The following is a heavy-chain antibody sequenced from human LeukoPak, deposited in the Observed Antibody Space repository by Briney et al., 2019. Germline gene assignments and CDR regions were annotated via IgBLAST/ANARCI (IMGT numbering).Heavy chain of an antibody. D-gene: IGHD3-10*01. CDR1: GFTFSSYG. CDR2: IWYDGSNK. V-gene: IGHV3-33*01. Sequence: GGSLRLSCAASGFTFSSYGMHWVRQAPGKGLEWVAVIWYDGSNKYYADSVKGRFTISRDNSKNTLYLQMISLRAEDTAVYYCARDGYYGSGSFVERFDYWGQGTLVTVSS. J-gene: IGHJ4*02. CDR3: ARDGYYGSGSFVERFDY.